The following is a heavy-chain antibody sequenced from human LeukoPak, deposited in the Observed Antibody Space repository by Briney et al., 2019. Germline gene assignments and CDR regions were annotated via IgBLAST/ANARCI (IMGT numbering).Heavy chain of an antibody. CDR2: IKKDGSEK. CDR3: ARLLVYNSGGEAFDY. CDR1: GFTFSRYW. V-gene: IGHV3-7*01. Sequence: GGSLRLSCAASGFTFSRYWMSWVRQALGKGLEWVANIKKDGSEKYYVDSVKGRFTISRDNAKNSLYLQMNSLRAEDTAVYYCARLLVYNSGGEAFDYWGPGTLVTVSS. D-gene: IGHD3-10*01. J-gene: IGHJ4*02.